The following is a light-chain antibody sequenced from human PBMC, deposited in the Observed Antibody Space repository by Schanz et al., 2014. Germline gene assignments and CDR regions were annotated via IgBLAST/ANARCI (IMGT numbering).Light chain of an antibody. CDR3: QSYDSSLSVLYV. V-gene: IGLV1-44*01. J-gene: IGLJ1*01. CDR1: RSNIGSNS. CDR2: SND. Sequence: QSVLAQPPSASETPGQRISISCSGGRSNIGSNSVNWYQQLPGTAPKLLIYSNDRRPSGVPDRFSASKSGTSASLAISGLQAEDEADYYCQSYDSSLSVLYVFGTGTKLTVL.